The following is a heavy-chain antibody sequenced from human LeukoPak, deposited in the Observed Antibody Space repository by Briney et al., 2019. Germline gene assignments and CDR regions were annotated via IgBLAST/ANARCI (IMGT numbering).Heavy chain of an antibody. CDR2: IYPGDSDT. CDR3: ARCSGGSCYVGWFDP. CDR1: GYSFTSYW. V-gene: IGHV5-51*01. Sequence: GESLKISCKGSGYSFTSYWIGWVRQMPGKGLEWMGIIYPGDSDTRYSPSFQGQVTISADKSISSAYLQWSSLKASDTAMYYCARCSGGSCYVGWFDPWGQGTLVTVSS. J-gene: IGHJ5*02. D-gene: IGHD2-15*01.